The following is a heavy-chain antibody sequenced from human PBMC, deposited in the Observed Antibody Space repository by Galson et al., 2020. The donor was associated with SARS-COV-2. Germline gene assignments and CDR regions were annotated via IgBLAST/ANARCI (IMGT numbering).Heavy chain of an antibody. D-gene: IGHD1-26*01. CDR1: GFTFTNYA. CDR3: ATEVSGGASDI. V-gene: IGHV3-30*04. J-gene: IGHJ3*02. Sequence: GGSLRLSCAASGFTFTNYAIHWVRQAPGKGLEWVAVISHDGRTEVYADSVKGRFTISRDNSENMLFLQMDSPSADDTAVYYCATEVSGGASDIWGQGIMGTVS. CDR2: ISHDGRTE.